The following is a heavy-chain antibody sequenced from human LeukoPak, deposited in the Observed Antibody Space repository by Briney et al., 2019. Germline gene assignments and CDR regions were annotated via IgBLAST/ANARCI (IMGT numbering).Heavy chain of an antibody. Sequence: PSETLPLTCAVSGYSISSGYYWGWIRQPPGKGLEWIGSIYHSGSTYYNPSLKSRVTISVDTSKNQFSLKLSSVTAADTAVYYCARDFEYSYGYYYYYYMDVWGKGTTVTVSS. V-gene: IGHV4-38-2*02. CDR3: ARDFEYSYGYYYYYYMDV. CDR1: GYSISSGYY. J-gene: IGHJ6*03. CDR2: IYHSGST. D-gene: IGHD5-18*01.